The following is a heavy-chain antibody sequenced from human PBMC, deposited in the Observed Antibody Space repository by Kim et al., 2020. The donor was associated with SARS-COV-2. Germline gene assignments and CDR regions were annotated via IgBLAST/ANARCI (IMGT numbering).Heavy chain of an antibody. D-gene: IGHD3-9*01. V-gene: IGHV4-30-4*01. CDR2: TYYSGVT. CDR1: GGSMNSDDTC. Sequence: SETLSLTCNVSGGSMNSDDTCWSWIRQSPGKGLEWIGYTYYSGVTFYNPSLKSRLTISVDKSNNQFSLTLSSVTAADTAVYYCARTHENYDSWYDPWGPGTLVTVSS. J-gene: IGHJ5*02. CDR3: ARTHENYDSWYDP.